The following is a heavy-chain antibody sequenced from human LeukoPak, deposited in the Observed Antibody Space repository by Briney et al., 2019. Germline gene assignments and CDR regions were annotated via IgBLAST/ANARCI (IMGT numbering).Heavy chain of an antibody. CDR2: INHRGHP. J-gene: IGHJ4*02. V-gene: IGHV4-34*01. Sequence: PSETLALTCAVDGGSFTGYHWNWISQSPQRGLEWIGEINHRGHPHYNPSLESRLTISVDTSKNQFSLTLKSVTAADTAVYYCARDPTTVVTVPYYFDFWGQGTPVTVSS. D-gene: IGHD4-23*01. CDR3: ARDPTTVVTVPYYFDF. CDR1: GGSFTGYH.